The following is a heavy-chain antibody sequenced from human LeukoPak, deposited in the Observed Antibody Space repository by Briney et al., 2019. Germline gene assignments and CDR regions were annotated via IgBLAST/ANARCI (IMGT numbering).Heavy chain of an antibody. CDR2: INPSGGST. D-gene: IGHD2-2*01. CDR1: GGTFSSYA. V-gene: IGHV1-46*01. J-gene: IGHJ4*02. Sequence: ASVKVSCKASGGTFSSYAIGWVRQAPGQGLEWMGIINPSGGSTSYAQKFQGRVTMTRDTSTSTVYMELSSLRSEDTAVYYCARDRGTSGFDYWGQGTLVTVSS. CDR3: ARDRGTSGFDY.